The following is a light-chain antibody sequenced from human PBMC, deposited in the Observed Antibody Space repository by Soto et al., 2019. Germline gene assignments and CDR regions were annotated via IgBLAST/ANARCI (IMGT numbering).Light chain of an antibody. CDR3: QQYDNLPPFT. J-gene: IGKJ3*01. V-gene: IGKV1-33*01. CDR1: QDISNY. CDR2: DAS. Sequence: DIQMTQSPSSLSASVGDRVNITCQASQDISNYLNWYQQKPGKATKLLIYDASNLETGAPSRFSGRRSGTDSSFTISSQQREDFATYYCQQYDNLPPFTFGPGTKVDIK.